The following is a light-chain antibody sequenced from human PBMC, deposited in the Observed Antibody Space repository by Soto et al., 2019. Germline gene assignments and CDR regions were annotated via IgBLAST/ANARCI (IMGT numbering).Light chain of an antibody. CDR3: SSYTSSSNPYV. J-gene: IGLJ1*01. Sequence: QSVLTQPASVSGSPGQSITISCTGTSSDVGSYNLVSWYQQHPGKAPKLMIYDVTNRPSGVSDRFSGSKSGNTASLTISGLQAEDEADYYCSSYTSSSNPYVFGTGTKVTVL. CDR2: DVT. CDR1: SSDVGSYNL. V-gene: IGLV2-14*02.